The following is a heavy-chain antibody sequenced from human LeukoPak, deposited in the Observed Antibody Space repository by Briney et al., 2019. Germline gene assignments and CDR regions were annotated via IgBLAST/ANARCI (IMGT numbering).Heavy chain of an antibody. J-gene: IGHJ2*01. CDR3: ARDGDYGDSHVHWYFDL. V-gene: IGHV3-21*01. Sequence: GGSLRLSCAASGFSLNDYSMNWVCQAPGKGLEWVSFISSTGSYIYYADSVKGRFTISRDNAKNSLYLQMNSLRAEDTAVYYCARDGDYGDSHVHWYFDLWGRGSLVTVSS. D-gene: IGHD4-17*01. CDR2: ISSTGSYI. CDR1: GFSLNDYS.